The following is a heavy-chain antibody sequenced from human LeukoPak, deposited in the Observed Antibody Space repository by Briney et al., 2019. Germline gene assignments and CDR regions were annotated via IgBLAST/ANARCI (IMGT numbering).Heavy chain of an antibody. CDR1: GGSFSGYY. D-gene: IGHD6-19*01. CDR3: ARRSAVAGTGC. V-gene: IGHV4-34*01. J-gene: IGHJ4*02. Sequence: PSETLSLTCAVYGGSFSGYYWSWIRQPPGKGLEWIGEINHSGSTNYNPSLKSRVTISVDTSKNQFSLKLSSVTAADTAVYYCARRSAVAGTGCWGQGTLVTVSS. CDR2: INHSGST.